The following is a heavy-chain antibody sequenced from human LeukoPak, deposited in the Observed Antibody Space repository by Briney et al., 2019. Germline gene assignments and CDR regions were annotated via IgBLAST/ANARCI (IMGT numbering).Heavy chain of an antibody. CDR2: TYYRSKWYN. J-gene: IGHJ6*03. CDR3: ARVSQSGTIYYYYYMDV. D-gene: IGHD3-3*01. V-gene: IGHV6-1*01. Sequence: SQTLSLTCAISGDSVSSNSAAWNWIRQSPSRGLEWLGRTYYRSKWYNDYAVSVKSRITINPDTSKNQFSLQLNSVTPEDTAVYYCARVSQSGTIYYYYYMDVWGKGTTVTVSS. CDR1: GDSVSSNSAA.